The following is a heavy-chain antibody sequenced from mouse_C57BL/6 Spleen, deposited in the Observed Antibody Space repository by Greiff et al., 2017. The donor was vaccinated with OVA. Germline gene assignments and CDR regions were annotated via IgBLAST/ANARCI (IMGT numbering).Heavy chain of an antibody. D-gene: IGHD1-1*01. V-gene: IGHV1-55*01. Sequence: QVQLQQPGAELVKPGASVKMSCKASGYTFTSYWITWVKQRPGQGLEWIGDIYPGSGSTNYNEKFKSKATLTVDTSSSTAYMPLSSLTSEDSAVYYCARGITTVVRYFDVWGTGTTVTVSS. CDR1: GYTFTSYW. CDR3: ARGITTVVRYFDV. J-gene: IGHJ1*03. CDR2: IYPGSGST.